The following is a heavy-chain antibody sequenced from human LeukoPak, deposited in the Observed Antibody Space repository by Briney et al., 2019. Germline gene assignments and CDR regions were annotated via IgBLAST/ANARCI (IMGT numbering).Heavy chain of an antibody. CDR2: IYYSGSN. CDR1: GGSPIGDN. V-gene: IGHV4-59*08. Sequence: SGTPSLTCTLSGGSPIGDNSSCSRQPPQGGVWCIGDIYYSGSNKYNPALQSRLTISIDTSENQFSLKLSSVTAAETAVYYCAGEYISSSGRRAFDIWGQGTMVTGSS. D-gene: IGHD6-6*01. CDR3: AGEYISSSGRRAFDI. J-gene: IGHJ3*02.